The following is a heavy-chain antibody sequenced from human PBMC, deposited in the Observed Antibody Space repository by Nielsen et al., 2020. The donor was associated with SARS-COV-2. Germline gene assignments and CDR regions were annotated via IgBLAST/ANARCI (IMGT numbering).Heavy chain of an antibody. Sequence: ASVKVSCKASGYTFISYGISWVRQAPGQGLEWMGWISGYNGNTNYVQKFQGRVTMTTDTSTSTVYLELSSLISEDTAVYYCAREGGDISSSEVDYWGQGTLVTVSS. J-gene: IGHJ4*02. D-gene: IGHD6-6*01. CDR3: AREGGDISSSEVDY. V-gene: IGHV1-18*01. CDR2: ISGYNGNT. CDR1: GYTFISYG.